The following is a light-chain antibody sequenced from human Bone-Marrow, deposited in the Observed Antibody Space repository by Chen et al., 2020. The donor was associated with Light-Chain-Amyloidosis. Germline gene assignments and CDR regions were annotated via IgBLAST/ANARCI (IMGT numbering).Light chain of an antibody. Sequence: PGERATLSCRASQSAASDYVAWYQQKPVQAPRLLIYDASSSAPGIPDRFSGSESGIDFTLTSSRVEPEDFAVYYCKQYGSSPVTFGQGTKVEIK. CDR2: DAS. CDR1: QSAASDY. J-gene: IGKJ1*01. V-gene: IGKV3-20*01. CDR3: KQYGSSPVT.